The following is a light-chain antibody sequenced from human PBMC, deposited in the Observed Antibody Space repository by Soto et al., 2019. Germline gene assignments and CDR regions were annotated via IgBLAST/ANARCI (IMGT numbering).Light chain of an antibody. CDR1: QSVRNSY. CDR2: GAS. CDR3: QQYGSSPYT. V-gene: IGKV3-20*01. Sequence: EILLTQSPGTLSLSPGERATLSCRASQSVRNSYLAWYQQKPGQAPRLLIYGASGRATGIPDFTLTISRLEPEDFAVYYCQQYGSSPYTFGQGTKLEI. J-gene: IGKJ2*01.